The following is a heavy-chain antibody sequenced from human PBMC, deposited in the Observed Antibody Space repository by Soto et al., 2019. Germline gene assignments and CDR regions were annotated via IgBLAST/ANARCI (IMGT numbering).Heavy chain of an antibody. V-gene: IGHV2-26*01. D-gene: IGHD1-26*01. Sequence: KSGPTLVNPTETLTLTCTVSGFSLSNARMGVSWIRQPPGKALEWLAHIFSNDEKSYSTSLKSRLTISKDTSKSQVVLTMTNMDPVDTATYYCARVSVQWEPILFDYWGQGTLVTVSS. CDR3: ARVSVQWEPILFDY. J-gene: IGHJ4*02. CDR1: GFSLSNARMG. CDR2: IFSNDEK.